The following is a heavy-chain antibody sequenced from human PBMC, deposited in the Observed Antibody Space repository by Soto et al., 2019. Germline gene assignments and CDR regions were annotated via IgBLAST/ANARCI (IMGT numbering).Heavy chain of an antibody. CDR2: INAANGVT. CDR3: AREGSGFHHYNFDALHI. CDR1: GYTFFSYA. J-gene: IGHJ3*02. D-gene: IGHD2-15*01. Sequence: ASVKVSCKASGYTFFSYALHWVRQAPGERVEWMGWINAANGVTKYSQKFQGRVTITKDTSATTAYMELSSLRYEDTAIYYCAREGSGFHHYNFDALHIWGPGPIVTL. V-gene: IGHV1-3*01.